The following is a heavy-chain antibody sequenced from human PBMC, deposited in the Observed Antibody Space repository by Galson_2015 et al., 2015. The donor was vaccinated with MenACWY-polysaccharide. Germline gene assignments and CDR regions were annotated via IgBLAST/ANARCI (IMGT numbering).Heavy chain of an antibody. D-gene: IGHD2-2*01. CDR3: AREGSRIVFHAFDI. Sequence: SLRLSCAASGSRFSNSGMHWVRQAPGKGLEWWAVIPYDGSNKVYADSVKGRFTISRDNSKNTVFLEMNTLGVEDTAVYYCAREGSRIVFHAFDIWGQGTMVTVSS. J-gene: IGHJ3*02. V-gene: IGHV3-33*01. CDR1: GSRFSNSG. CDR2: IPYDGSNK.